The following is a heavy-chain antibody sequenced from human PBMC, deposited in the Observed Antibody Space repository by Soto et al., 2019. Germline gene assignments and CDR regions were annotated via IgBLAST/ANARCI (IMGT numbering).Heavy chain of an antibody. CDR2: LSSPSNTI. CDR1: GFNFRSYS. D-gene: IGHD3-9*01. J-gene: IGHJ5*01. Sequence: GGSLRLSXAASGFNFRSYSMNWVRQAPGKGLEWISFLSSPSNTIYYADSVRGRFTISRDNAKNSLYLQMNNLKDEDTAVYYCARSRGFDHNWFDSWGQGTLVTVSS. V-gene: IGHV3-48*02. CDR3: ARSRGFDHNWFDS.